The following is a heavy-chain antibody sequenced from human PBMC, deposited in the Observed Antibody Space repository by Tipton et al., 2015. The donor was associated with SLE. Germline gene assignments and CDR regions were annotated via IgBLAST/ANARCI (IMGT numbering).Heavy chain of an antibody. J-gene: IGHJ4*02. Sequence: TLSLTCTVSGGSISSSSYYWGWIRQPPGKGPEWIGNIYYTGNTFYSPSLKSRVTISVDTPKNQFSLKLSSVTAADTAVYYCARDEYRYDGTGYNLLGHFDYWGQGTLVTVSS. V-gene: IGHV4-39*07. D-gene: IGHD3-22*01. CDR2: IYYTGNT. CDR1: GGSISSSSYY. CDR3: ARDEYRYDGTGYNLLGHFDY.